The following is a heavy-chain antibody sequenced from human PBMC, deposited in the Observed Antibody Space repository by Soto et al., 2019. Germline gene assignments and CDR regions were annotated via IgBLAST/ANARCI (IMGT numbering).Heavy chain of an antibody. J-gene: IGHJ4*02. CDR1: GGSFSGYY. D-gene: IGHD5-18*01. CDR2: INHSGST. Sequence: QVQLQQWGAGLLKPSETLSLTCAVYGGSFSGYYWSWIRQPPGKGLEWIGEINHSGSTNYNPSLKSRVTIAVDTSKNQFSLKLSSVTAADTAVYYCARRDTAMVQGYFDYWGQGTLVTVSS. V-gene: IGHV4-34*01. CDR3: ARRDTAMVQGYFDY.